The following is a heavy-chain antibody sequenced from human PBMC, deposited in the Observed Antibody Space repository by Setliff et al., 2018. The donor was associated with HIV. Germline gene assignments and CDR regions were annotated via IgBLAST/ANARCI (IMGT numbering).Heavy chain of an antibody. V-gene: IGHV3-48*03. CDR2: ISSSGTTI. CDR3: AKDMEYDTSVYYHWYFGL. Sequence: GESLKISCAASGFTFSSYEMNWVRQAPGKGLEWVSYISSSGTTIYYADSVKGRFTISRDNAKNSLYLQMNSLSAEDTAPSYCAKDMEYDTSVYYHWYFGLRGRGALVAVSS. D-gene: IGHD3-22*01. CDR1: GFTFSSYE. J-gene: IGHJ2*01.